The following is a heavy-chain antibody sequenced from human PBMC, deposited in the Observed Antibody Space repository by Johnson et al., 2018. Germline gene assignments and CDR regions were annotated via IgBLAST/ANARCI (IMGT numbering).Heavy chain of an antibody. CDR2: INHSGSP. CDR3: ARVRYESSDHAFGI. J-gene: IGHJ3*02. D-gene: IGHD3-22*01. CDR1: GGSFSGYY. V-gene: IGHV4-34*01. Sequence: QVQLQQWGAGLLKPSETLSLTCAVYGGSFSGYYWSWIRPPPGKGLEWIGEINHSGSPNYNPSLKSRVTISVDTSKNQFSLKLSSVTAADTAVYYFARVRYESSDHAFGIWGQGTMVTVSS.